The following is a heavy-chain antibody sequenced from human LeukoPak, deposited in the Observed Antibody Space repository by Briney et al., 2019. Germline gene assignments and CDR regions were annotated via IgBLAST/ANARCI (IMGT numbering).Heavy chain of an antibody. Sequence: GASVKVSCKASGYTFTSYDINWVRQAPGQGLEWMGWMNPNSGNTGYAQKFQGRVTMTRNTSISTAYMELSSLRSEDTAVYYCAGVIRRGRSSRSFDPWGQGTLVTVSS. CDR1: GYTFTSYD. J-gene: IGHJ5*02. V-gene: IGHV1-8*01. D-gene: IGHD6-6*01. CDR3: AGVIRRGRSSRSFDP. CDR2: MNPNSGNT.